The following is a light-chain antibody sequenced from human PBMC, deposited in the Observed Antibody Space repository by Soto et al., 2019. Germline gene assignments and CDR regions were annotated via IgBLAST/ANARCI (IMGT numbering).Light chain of an antibody. Sequence: SYELTQPPSVSVAPGQTARITCGGSNIGRKSVHWYQQTPGQAPVVVVYDDRDRPSGLPERFSGSNSGNTATLTISRVEAGDEADYYCQLWDSNSDHVVFGGGTQLTVL. CDR2: DDR. V-gene: IGLV3-21*02. J-gene: IGLJ2*01. CDR3: QLWDSNSDHVV. CDR1: NIGRKS.